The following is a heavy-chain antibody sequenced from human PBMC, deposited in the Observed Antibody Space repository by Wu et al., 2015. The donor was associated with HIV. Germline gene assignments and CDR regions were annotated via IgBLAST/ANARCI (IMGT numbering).Heavy chain of an antibody. V-gene: IGHV1-69*05. CDR1: GGTFTRYA. CDR3: ASVRRLPTYYYYGMDV. J-gene: IGHJ6*02. Sequence: QVQMVQSGAEVKKPGSSVKVSCRTSGGTFTRYAINWVRQAPGQGLEWMGGILPTFETANYAQKFQGRVTMTRNTSISTAYMELSSLRSEDTAVYYCASVRRLPTYYYYGMDVWGLGTTVTVSS. D-gene: IGHD5/OR15-5a*01. CDR2: ILPTFETA.